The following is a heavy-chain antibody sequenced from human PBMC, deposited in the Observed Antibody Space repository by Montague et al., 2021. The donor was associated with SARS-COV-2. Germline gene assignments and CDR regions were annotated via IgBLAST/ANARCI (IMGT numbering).Heavy chain of an antibody. J-gene: IGHJ4*02. Sequence: SETLSLTCTVSGGSISSPDYCWGWIRQSPGKGLEWISSICYAGSTYYNPSLRSRVSFSMDTTKNHFSLSLNTVTAADTAVYFCARQLPSYCSTNKCYPYYFDVWGQGTLVTVSS. CDR2: ICYAGST. V-gene: IGHV4-39*01. CDR3: ARQLPSYCSTNKCYPYYFDV. CDR1: GGSISSPDYC. D-gene: IGHD2-2*01.